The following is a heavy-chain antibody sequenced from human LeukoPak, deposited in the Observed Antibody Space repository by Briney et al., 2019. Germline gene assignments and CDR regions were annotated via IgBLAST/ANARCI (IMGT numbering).Heavy chain of an antibody. Sequence: GGSLRLSCAASGFAFSSYGMHWVRQAPGKGLEWVAFIRYDGSNKYYADSVKGRFTISRDNSKNTLYLQMNSLRAEDTAVYYCAKVVWFGDEIDYWGQGTLVTVSS. J-gene: IGHJ4*02. D-gene: IGHD3-10*01. CDR1: GFAFSSYG. V-gene: IGHV3-30*02. CDR2: IRYDGSNK. CDR3: AKVVWFGDEIDY.